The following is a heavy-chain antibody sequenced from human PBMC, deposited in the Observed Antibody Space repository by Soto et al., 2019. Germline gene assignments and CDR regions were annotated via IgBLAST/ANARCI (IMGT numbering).Heavy chain of an antibody. CDR2: ISYDGSNK. V-gene: IGHV3-30-3*01. J-gene: IGHJ4*02. D-gene: IGHD3-22*01. CDR1: GFTFSSYA. Sequence: PGGSLRLSCAASGFTFSSYAMHWVRQAPGKGLEWVAVISYDGSNKYYADSVKGRFTISRDNSKNTLYLQMNSLRAEDTAVYYCARDPRSYDSSGYRAPYFDYWGQGTLVTVSS. CDR3: ARDPRSYDSSGYRAPYFDY.